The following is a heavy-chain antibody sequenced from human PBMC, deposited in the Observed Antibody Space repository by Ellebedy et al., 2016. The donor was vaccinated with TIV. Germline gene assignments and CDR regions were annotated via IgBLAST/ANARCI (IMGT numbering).Heavy chain of an antibody. V-gene: IGHV3-20*04. Sequence: GESLKISCAASGFTFDDYGMSWVRQAPGKGLEWVSGINWNGGSTGYADSVKGRFTISRDNAKNSLYLQMNSLRAEDTAVYYCAKDRLGGIGDDAFDIWGQGTMVTVSS. CDR1: GFTFDDYG. J-gene: IGHJ3*02. D-gene: IGHD3-16*01. CDR3: AKDRLGGIGDDAFDI. CDR2: INWNGGST.